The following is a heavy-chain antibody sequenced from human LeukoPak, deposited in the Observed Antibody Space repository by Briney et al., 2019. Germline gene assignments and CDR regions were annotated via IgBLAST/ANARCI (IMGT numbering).Heavy chain of an antibody. J-gene: IGHJ4*02. D-gene: IGHD6-13*01. CDR1: GYSFTGYY. CDR2: INPNSGGT. CDR3: ATGPGYSSAWYYY. Sequence: ASVKVSCKASGYSFTGYYIHWVRQAPGQGLEWMGWINPNSGGTNYAQKFQGRVTMTRDTSISTAYMELSRLRSDDTAAYYCATGPGYSSAWYYYWGQGTLVTVSS. V-gene: IGHV1-2*02.